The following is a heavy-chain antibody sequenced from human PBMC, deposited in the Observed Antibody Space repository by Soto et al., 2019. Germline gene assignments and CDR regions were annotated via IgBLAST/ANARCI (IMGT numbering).Heavy chain of an antibody. CDR3: AMIEYSSGSDY. CDR2: IMPIFGTT. Sequence: QVQLMQSGAEVKKPGSSVKVSCKASGGTFSSFPIAWVRQAPGQGLEWVGGIMPIFGTTKYAQNFRDRVTIYADESTSTAYMELSSLRFEDTAVYYCAMIEYSSGSDYWGQGTLVTVFS. D-gene: IGHD6-19*01. J-gene: IGHJ4*02. V-gene: IGHV1-69*01. CDR1: GGTFSSFP.